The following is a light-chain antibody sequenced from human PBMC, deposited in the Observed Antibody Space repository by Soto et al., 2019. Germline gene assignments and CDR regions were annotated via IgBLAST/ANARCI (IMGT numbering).Light chain of an antibody. J-gene: IGKJ5*01. V-gene: IGKV3-20*01. CDR1: QSVSSN. Sequence: EIVLTQSPATLSLSPGERATLSCRASQSVSSNFAWYQQQPGQAPRLLIYGASNTATGLPDRFSGSGSGTDFTLTISRLEPEDFAVYYCQQYGSSRGTFGQGTRLEI. CDR2: GAS. CDR3: QQYGSSRGT.